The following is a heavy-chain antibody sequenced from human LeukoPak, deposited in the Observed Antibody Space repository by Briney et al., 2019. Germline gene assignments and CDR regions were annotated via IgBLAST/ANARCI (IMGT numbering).Heavy chain of an antibody. CDR2: IYPSGS. V-gene: IGHV4-4*07. D-gene: IGHD3-22*01. Sequence: SETLSLTCTVSGASISSYHWSWIRQPAGKGLERIGRIYPSGSDYNPSLKSRVTISVDKSKNHFSLILRSVTAADTAVYYCAGVPWHYDTSGYYLNAFDIWGQGTVVTVSS. CDR1: GASISSYH. CDR3: AGVPWHYDTSGYYLNAFDI. J-gene: IGHJ3*02.